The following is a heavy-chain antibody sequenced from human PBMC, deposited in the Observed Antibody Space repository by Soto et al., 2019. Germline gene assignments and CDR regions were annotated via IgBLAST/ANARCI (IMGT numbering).Heavy chain of an antibody. CDR2: ISAYNGDT. Sequence: QVQLVQSGPELKKPGASVKVSCKASGYTFRNYGINWVRQAPGQGLEWMGWISAYNGDTNYAPKFQGTVTIATDTPTSTAYMELRSLKSDVSAVYYCARDGRQFVSNSGNFDIWGQGTTVTVSS. CDR1: GYTFRNYG. V-gene: IGHV1-18*01. CDR3: ARDGRQFVSNSGNFDI. D-gene: IGHD6-6*01. J-gene: IGHJ3*02.